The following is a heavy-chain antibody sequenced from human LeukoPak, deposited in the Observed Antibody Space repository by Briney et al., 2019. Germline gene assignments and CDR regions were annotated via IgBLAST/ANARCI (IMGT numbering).Heavy chain of an antibody. CDR2: IWSDGSNR. V-gene: IGHV3-33*01. Sequence: GGSLRLSCVASGFIFSHYGMHWVRQAPGKGLEWVAVIWSDGSNRFCAGSVKGRFTISRDNSQNTVFLQMNSLRAEDTAMYYCARDAQRGFDYSNSLKYWGHGILVTVSS. CDR3: ARDAQRGFDYSNSLKY. CDR1: GFIFSHYG. D-gene: IGHD4-11*01. J-gene: IGHJ4*01.